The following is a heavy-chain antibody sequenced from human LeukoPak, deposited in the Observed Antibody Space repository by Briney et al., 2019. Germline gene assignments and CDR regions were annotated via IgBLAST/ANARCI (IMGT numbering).Heavy chain of an antibody. CDR1: GYTFTSYY. J-gene: IGHJ6*03. CDR2: INPRGGST. V-gene: IGHV1-46*01. D-gene: IGHD2-2*02. Sequence: ASVKVSCKASGYTFTSYYVHWVRQAPGHGLEWMGIINPRGGSTSYAQKFQGRVTMTRDMSTSTVYMELSSLRSEDTAVYYCARAGRLCVGTSCYRSSYYYYYMDVWGKGTTVTVSS. CDR3: ARAGRLCVGTSCYRSSYYYYYMDV.